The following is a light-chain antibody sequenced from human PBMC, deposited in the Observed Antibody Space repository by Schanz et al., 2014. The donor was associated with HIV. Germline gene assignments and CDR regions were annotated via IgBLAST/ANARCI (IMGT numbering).Light chain of an antibody. CDR3: SSFAGSNIPWV. Sequence: QSALTQPPSASGAPGQSVTISCPGTSRDVGGYNHAPRYQQHPGKAPKLMIYEAIKRPSGVPDRVSGSKSGSTASLTVSGLQPEDEADYYCSSFAGSNIPWVFGGGTKLTVL. J-gene: IGLJ3*02. V-gene: IGLV2-8*01. CDR1: SRDVGGYNH. CDR2: EAI.